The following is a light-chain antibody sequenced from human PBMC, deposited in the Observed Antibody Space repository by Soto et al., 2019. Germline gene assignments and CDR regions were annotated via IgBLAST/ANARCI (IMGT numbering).Light chain of an antibody. CDR3: QQRAKWPPT. J-gene: IGKJ4*01. CDR2: RAS. V-gene: IGKV3-11*01. CDR1: QSVTGS. Sequence: EIVLTQSPATLSLSPGERATLSCRARQSVTGSVAWYQQKPGQSPRLLIYRASDRAAGIPARFTGIGSGTEFTLSISSLEPEDFAVYFCQQRAKWPPTFGGGTKVEIK.